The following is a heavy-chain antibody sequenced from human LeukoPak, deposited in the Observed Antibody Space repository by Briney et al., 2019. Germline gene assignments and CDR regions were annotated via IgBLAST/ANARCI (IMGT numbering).Heavy chain of an antibody. CDR1: GFTFDDYA. D-gene: IGHD4-17*01. V-gene: IGHV3-9*01. Sequence: PVGSLRLSCAASGFTFDDYAMHWVRQAPGKGLEWVSGISWTSGTIGYMDSVKGRFTISRDNAKNSLYLQMNSLRPEDTALYYCAKDIVSDYGDYVFGYWGQGTLVTVSS. CDR3: AKDIVSDYGDYVFGY. CDR2: ISWTSGTI. J-gene: IGHJ4*02.